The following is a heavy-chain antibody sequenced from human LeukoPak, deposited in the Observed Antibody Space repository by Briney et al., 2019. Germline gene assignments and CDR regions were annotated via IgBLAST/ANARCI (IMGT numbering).Heavy chain of an antibody. CDR1: GFTFTDYA. CDR2: IGGGGFNT. J-gene: IGHJ4*02. D-gene: IGHD2-21*01. CDR3: AKDNFGLVPYCFDS. V-gene: IGHV3-23*01. Sequence: GGSLRLSCVASGFTFTDYAMSWVRQTPGKGLEWVSSIGGGGFNTHYADSVKGRFSISRDTSTNTLYLEMNSLRADDSALYYCAKDNFGLVPYCFDSWGQGTLVTVSS.